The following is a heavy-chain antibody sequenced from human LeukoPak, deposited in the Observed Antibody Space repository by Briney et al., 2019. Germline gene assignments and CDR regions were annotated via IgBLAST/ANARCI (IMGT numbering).Heavy chain of an antibody. CDR1: GGSISSYY. CDR2: IYYSGST. Sequence: SETLSLTCTVSGGSISSYYWGWIRQPPGKGLEWIGSIYYSGSTYYNPSLKSRVTISVDTSKNQFSLKLSSVTAADTAVYYCARVDTAMAYDYWGQGTLVTVSS. CDR3: ARVDTAMAYDY. D-gene: IGHD5-18*01. V-gene: IGHV4-39*07. J-gene: IGHJ4*02.